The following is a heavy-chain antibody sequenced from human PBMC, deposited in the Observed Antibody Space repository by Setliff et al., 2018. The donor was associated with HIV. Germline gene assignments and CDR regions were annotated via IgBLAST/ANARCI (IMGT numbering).Heavy chain of an antibody. V-gene: IGHV1-3*01. CDR1: GYTFTSYA. J-gene: IGHJ6*02. CDR2: INAGNGNT. CDR3: ARLNRWSIAVAGTHLYYYGMDV. D-gene: IGHD6-19*01. Sequence: ASVKVSCKASGYTFTSYALHWVRQAPGQRLEWMGWINAGNGNTKYSQKFQGRVTITRDTSASTAYMELSSLRSEDTAVYYCARLNRWSIAVAGTHLYYYGMDVWGQGTTVTVSS.